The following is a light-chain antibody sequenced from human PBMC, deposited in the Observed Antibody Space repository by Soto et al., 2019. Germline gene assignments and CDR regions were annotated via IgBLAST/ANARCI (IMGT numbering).Light chain of an antibody. CDR3: QQYKSFPRT. J-gene: IGKJ2*01. V-gene: IGKV1-5*03. CDR2: KAS. CDR1: QSIGSW. Sequence: DIPMTQSPSALSASVGDRVTITCRASQSIGSWLAWYQQKPGKAPKLLIYKASSLESGVPSRFSGSGSGTEFTLTLSSLQPDDFATYYCQQYKSFPRTFGQGTKLETK.